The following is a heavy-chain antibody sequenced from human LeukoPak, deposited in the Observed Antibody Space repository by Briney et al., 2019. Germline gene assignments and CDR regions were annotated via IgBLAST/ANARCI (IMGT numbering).Heavy chain of an antibody. Sequence: SVKVSCKASGGTFSSYAISWVRQAPGQGLEWLGGIIPIFGTANYAQKFQGRVTITTDESTSKAYMELSSLRSEDTAVYYCARYGRAVAGTWGQGTLVTVSS. J-gene: IGHJ4*02. D-gene: IGHD6-19*01. CDR1: GGTFSSYA. V-gene: IGHV1-69*05. CDR2: IIPIFGTA. CDR3: ARYGRAVAGT.